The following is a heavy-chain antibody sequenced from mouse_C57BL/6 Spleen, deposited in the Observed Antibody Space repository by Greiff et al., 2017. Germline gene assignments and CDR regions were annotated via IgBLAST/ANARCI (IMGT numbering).Heavy chain of an antibody. Sequence: QVQLQQSGAELAQPGASVKLSCKASGYTFTSYWMHWVKQRPGQGLEWIGYINPSSGYTKYNQKFKDKATLTADKSSSPAYMQLSSLAYEDSAVYYCASGDDGENAMDYWGQGTSVTVSS. CDR1: GYTFTSYW. J-gene: IGHJ4*01. V-gene: IGHV1-7*01. CDR2: INPSSGYT. D-gene: IGHD2-12*01. CDR3: ASGDDGENAMDY.